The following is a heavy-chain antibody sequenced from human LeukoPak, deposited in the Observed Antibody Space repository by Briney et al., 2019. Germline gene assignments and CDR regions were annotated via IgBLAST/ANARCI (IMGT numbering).Heavy chain of an antibody. J-gene: IGHJ6*02. V-gene: IGHV4-59*01. D-gene: IGHD6-13*01. CDR3: ARGAAGPLYYYYYGMDV. CDR2: IYYSGST. CDR1: GGSFSGYY. Sequence: SETLSLTCAVYGGSFSGYYWSWIRQPPGKGLEWIGYIYYSGSTNYNPSLKSRVTISVDTSKNQFSLKLSSVTAADTAVYYCARGAAGPLYYYYYGMDVWGQGTTVTVSS.